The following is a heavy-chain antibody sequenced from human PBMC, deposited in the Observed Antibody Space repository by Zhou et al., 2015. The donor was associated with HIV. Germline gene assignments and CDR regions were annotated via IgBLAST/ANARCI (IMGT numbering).Heavy chain of an antibody. Sequence: QLQLVQSGADVKEPGASVKVSCKASGYIFTGYYLHWVRQAPGQGLEWMGRIDPKSGGTSFAQKFQGRVTMTRDTSISTAYMELSRLRSDDTAVYYCARMGIAVAGAWGQGTMVTVSS. CDR1: GYIFTGYY. D-gene: IGHD6-19*01. CDR3: ARMGIAVAGA. J-gene: IGHJ3*01. V-gene: IGHV1-2*06. CDR2: IDPKSGGT.